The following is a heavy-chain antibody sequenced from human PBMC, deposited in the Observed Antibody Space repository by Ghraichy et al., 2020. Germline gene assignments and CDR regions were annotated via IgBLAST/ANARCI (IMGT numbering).Heavy chain of an antibody. CDR2: ISSGSRYI. Sequence: GGSLRLSCAASGFNFGSFPMNWVRQAPGKGLEWVSSISSGSRYIYYADSVKGRFTISIDNAKNSLYLQMNSLRAEDTAVYYCAKDVLLWFGESRVNYYYGMDVWGPGTTVAVSS. V-gene: IGHV3-21*01. CDR3: AKDVLLWFGESRVNYYYGMDV. D-gene: IGHD3-10*01. CDR1: GFNFGSFP. J-gene: IGHJ6*02.